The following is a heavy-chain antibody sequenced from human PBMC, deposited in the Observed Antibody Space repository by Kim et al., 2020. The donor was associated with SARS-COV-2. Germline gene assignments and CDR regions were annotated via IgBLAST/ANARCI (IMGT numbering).Heavy chain of an antibody. Sequence: GGSLRLSCAASGFTFDDYAMHWVRQAPGKGLEWVSGISWNSGSIGYADSVKGRFTISRDNAKNSLYLQMNSLRAEDTALYYCAKDLWQWLVRGFDYWGQGTLVTVSS. J-gene: IGHJ4*02. CDR2: ISWNSGSI. CDR3: AKDLWQWLVRGFDY. D-gene: IGHD6-19*01. V-gene: IGHV3-9*01. CDR1: GFTFDDYA.